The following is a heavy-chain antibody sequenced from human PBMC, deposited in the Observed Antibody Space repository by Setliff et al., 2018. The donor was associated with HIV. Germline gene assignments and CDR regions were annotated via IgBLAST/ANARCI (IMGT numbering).Heavy chain of an antibody. CDR2: VHPGNSET. D-gene: IGHD3-16*01. CDR3: TREVPSLGGYYYYYYMDV. Sequence: GESLKISCKASGYSFTNFWIGWVRQMPGEGLEWMGIVHPGNSETRYSLPFEGQVTISADRSITTAFLQWSSLKASDTAVYYCTREVPSLGGYYYYYYMDVWGKGTTVTVSS. J-gene: IGHJ6*03. CDR1: GYSFTNFW. V-gene: IGHV5-51*01.